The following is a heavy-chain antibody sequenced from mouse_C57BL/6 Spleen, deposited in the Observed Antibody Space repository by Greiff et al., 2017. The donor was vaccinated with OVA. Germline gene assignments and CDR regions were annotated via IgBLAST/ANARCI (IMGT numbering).Heavy chain of an antibody. CDR1: GYTFTDYE. Sequence: QVQLQQSGAELVRPGASVTLSCKASGYTFTDYEMHWVKQTPVHGLEWIGAIDPETGGTAYNQKFKGKAILTADKSSSKAYMELRSLTSEDSAVYYCTPYGSSLFDYWGQGTTLTVSS. J-gene: IGHJ2*01. D-gene: IGHD1-1*01. CDR3: TPYGSSLFDY. CDR2: IDPETGGT. V-gene: IGHV1-15*01.